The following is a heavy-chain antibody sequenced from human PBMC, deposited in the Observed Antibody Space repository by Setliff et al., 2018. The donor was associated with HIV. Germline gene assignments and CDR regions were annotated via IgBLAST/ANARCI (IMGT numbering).Heavy chain of an antibody. V-gene: IGHV4-59*01. CDR2: IYYSGST. D-gene: IGHD3-16*02. CDR1: GGSISSYY. CDR3: ARAYYDHLWASYRFDY. J-gene: IGHJ4*02. Sequence: SETLSLTCTVSGGSISSYYWSWIRQPPGKGLEWIGYIYYSGSTNYNPSLKSRVTISVDTSKNQFSLKLSSVTAADTAVYYCARAYYDHLWASYRFDYWGQGTLVTVSS.